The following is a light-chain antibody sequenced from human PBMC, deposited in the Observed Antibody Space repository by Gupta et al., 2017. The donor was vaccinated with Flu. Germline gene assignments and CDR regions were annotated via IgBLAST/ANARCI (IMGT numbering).Light chain of an antibody. Sequence: QSALTQPRSVSGSPGQSVTISCTGTSSDVGAYTYVSWYQQHTGKAPKLILYDVNKRPSGVPDRFSASKSGKTASLTISGLQAEDEADDHCSSYAGSNTGVFGGGTKLTV. V-gene: IGLV2-11*01. CDR3: SSYAGSNTGV. J-gene: IGLJ3*02. CDR2: DVN. CDR1: SSDVGAYTY.